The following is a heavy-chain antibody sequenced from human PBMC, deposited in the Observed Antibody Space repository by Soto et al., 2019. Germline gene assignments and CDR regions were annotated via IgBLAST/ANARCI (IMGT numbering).Heavy chain of an antibody. V-gene: IGHV3-23*01. D-gene: IGHD3-3*01. CDR1: GFTFSSYA. J-gene: IGHJ4*02. CDR3: AKVKQGTTFGVALADY. Sequence: VGSLRLSCAASGFTFSSYAMSWVRQAPGKGLEWVSAISGSGGSTYYADSVKGRFTISRDNSKNTLYLQMNSLRAEDTAVYYCAKVKQGTTFGVALADYWGQGTLLTVSS. CDR2: ISGSGGST.